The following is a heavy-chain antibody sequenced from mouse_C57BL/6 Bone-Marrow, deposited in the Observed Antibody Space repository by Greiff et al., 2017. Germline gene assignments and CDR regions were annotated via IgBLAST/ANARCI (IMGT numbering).Heavy chain of an antibody. J-gene: IGHJ1*03. Sequence: QVQLQQPGAELVKPGASVKLSCKASGYTFTSYWMHWVKQRPGRGLEWIGRIGPNSGGTKYNEKFKSKATLTVDKPSSTAYMQLSSLTSEDSAVYYCARDSDYYGSSYWYFDVWGTGTTVTVSS. CDR1: GYTFTSYW. V-gene: IGHV1-72*01. CDR2: IGPNSGGT. CDR3: ARDSDYYGSSYWYFDV. D-gene: IGHD1-1*01.